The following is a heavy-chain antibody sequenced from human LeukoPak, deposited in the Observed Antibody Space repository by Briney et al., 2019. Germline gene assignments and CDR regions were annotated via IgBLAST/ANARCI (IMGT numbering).Heavy chain of an antibody. J-gene: IGHJ5*02. D-gene: IGHD3-10*01. CDR1: GFTFSSYG. CDR2: IRYDGSNK. Sequence: PGGSLRLSCAAPGFTFSSYGMHWVRQAPGTGLEWVAFIRYDGSNKYYADSVKGRFTISRDNSKNTLYLQTNSLRAEDTAVYYCAKERVTMVRGAFAWFDPWGQGTLVTVSS. CDR3: AKERVTMVRGAFAWFDP. V-gene: IGHV3-30*02.